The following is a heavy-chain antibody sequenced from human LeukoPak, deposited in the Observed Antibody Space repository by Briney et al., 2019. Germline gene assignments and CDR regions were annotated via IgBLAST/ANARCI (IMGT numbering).Heavy chain of an antibody. V-gene: IGHV1-2*02. J-gene: IGHJ3*02. CDR3: AREGAMGYDAFDI. Sequence: GASVKVSCKASGYTFTSYYMHWVRQAPGQGLEWMGWINPNSGGTNYAQKFQGRVTMTRDTSISTAYMELSRLRSDDTAVYYCAREGAMGYDAFDIWGQGTMVTVSS. D-gene: IGHD5-18*01. CDR2: INPNSGGT. CDR1: GYTFTSYY.